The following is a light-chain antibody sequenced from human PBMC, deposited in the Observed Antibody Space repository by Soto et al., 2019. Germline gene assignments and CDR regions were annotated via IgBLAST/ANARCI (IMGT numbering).Light chain of an antibody. CDR2: AAS. CDR1: QSVSSY. CDR3: QQSYSTPRT. Sequence: DIQMTQSPSSLSASVGDRVTITCRASQSVSSYLNWYQQKPGKAPKLLIYAASSLQSGVPSRFSGSGSGTEFTLTISSLDPEDFGTYYCQQSYSTPRTFGQGTKVDIK. V-gene: IGKV1-39*01. J-gene: IGKJ1*01.